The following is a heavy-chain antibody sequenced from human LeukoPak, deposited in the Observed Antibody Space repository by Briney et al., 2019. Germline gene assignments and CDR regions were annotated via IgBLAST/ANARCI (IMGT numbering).Heavy chain of an antibody. J-gene: IGHJ5*02. CDR1: GYSENFYG. CDR3: ARERASGSYYRFDP. V-gene: IGHV1-18*01. CDR2: ISAQHGQT. D-gene: IGHD1-26*01. Sequence: GASVKVSCKTSGYSENFYGITWVRQVAGQGLEWMGWISAQHGQTEYAPNSQDRVTMTTDTYTNTAYMELRSLRSDDTAVYYCARERASGSYYRFDPWGQGTLVTVSS.